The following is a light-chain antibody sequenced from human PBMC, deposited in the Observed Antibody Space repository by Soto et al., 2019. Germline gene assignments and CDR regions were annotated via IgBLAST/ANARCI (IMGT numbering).Light chain of an antibody. J-gene: IGKJ5*01. CDR3: QQYEALPLT. V-gene: IGKV1-33*01. Sequence: DIQMTQSPSSLSASLGDRVTITCQANQDISNCLSWYQQKPGKAPELLIYDVSNLETGVPSRFSGSGSGTDFTFTISSLQPEDFAVYYCQQYEALPLTFGQGTRLEIK. CDR2: DVS. CDR1: QDISNC.